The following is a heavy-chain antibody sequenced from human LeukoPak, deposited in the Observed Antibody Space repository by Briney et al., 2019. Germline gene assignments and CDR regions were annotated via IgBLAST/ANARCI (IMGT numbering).Heavy chain of an antibody. V-gene: IGHV3-30*03. CDR3: ARDLAVAGRFYYGMDV. J-gene: IGHJ6*02. CDR2: ISYDGSNK. CDR1: GFTFSSYG. Sequence: PGGSLRLSCAASGFTFSSYGMHWVRQAPGKGLEWVAVISYDGSNKYYADSVKGRFTISRDNSKNTLYLQMNSLRAEDTAVYYCARDLAVAGRFYYGMDVWGQGTTVTVSS. D-gene: IGHD6-19*01.